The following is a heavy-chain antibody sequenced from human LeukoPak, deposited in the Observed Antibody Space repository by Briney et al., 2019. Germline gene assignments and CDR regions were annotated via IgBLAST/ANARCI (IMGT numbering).Heavy chain of an antibody. CDR1: GFTFSSYG. J-gene: IGHJ6*03. CDR3: AKGALYYYMGV. V-gene: IGHV3-23*01. CDR2: ISGSGGST. Sequence: GGSLRLSCAASGFTFSSYGMSSVRQAPGKGLEWVSAISGSGGSTYYADSVKGRFTISRDNSKNTLYLQMNSLRAEDTVVYYCAKGALYYYMGVWGKGTTVTISS.